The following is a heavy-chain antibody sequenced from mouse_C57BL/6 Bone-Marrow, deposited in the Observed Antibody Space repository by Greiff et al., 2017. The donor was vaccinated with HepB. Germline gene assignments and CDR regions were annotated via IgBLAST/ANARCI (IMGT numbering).Heavy chain of an antibody. CDR1: GFTFSSYA. CDR2: ISDGGSYT. J-gene: IGHJ3*01. D-gene: IGHD1-1*01. CDR3: ARAYGSSFFAY. Sequence: EVNVVESGGGLVKPGGSLKLSCAASGFTFSSYAMSWVRQTPEKRLEWVATISDGGSYTYYPDNVKGRFTISRDNAKNNLYLQMSHLKSEDTAMYYCARAYGSSFFAYWGQGTLVTVSA. V-gene: IGHV5-4*03.